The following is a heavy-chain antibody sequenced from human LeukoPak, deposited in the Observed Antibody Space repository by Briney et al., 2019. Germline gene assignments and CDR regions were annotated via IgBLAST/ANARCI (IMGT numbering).Heavy chain of an antibody. J-gene: IGHJ4*02. CDR3: ARDYHGSGSLTTFDS. CDR2: INLRGGSA. V-gene: IGHV1-46*01. CDR1: GYTFTSFY. Sequence: ASVKVSCKTSGYTFTSFYMHWVRQAPGQGLEWMGIINLRGGSATSAQKFQGRVTLTRDTSTSTFYMDLSSLRSQDTAVYYCARDYHGSGSLTTFDSWGQGTLVTVSS. D-gene: IGHD3-10*01.